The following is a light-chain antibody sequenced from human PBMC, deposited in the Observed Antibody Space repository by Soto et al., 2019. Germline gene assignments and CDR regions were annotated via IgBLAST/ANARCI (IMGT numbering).Light chain of an antibody. CDR1: QSITSY. Sequence: DIQMTQSPSSLSASVGDRVTISCRASQSITSYLNWYKQRPGKAPKLLIYGASNLQSGVPSRFSGSGSGSDFTLTITSLQPDDFATYYFQQSYTAPLTFGPGTKVDI. V-gene: IGKV1-39*01. J-gene: IGKJ3*01. CDR3: QQSYTAPLT. CDR2: GAS.